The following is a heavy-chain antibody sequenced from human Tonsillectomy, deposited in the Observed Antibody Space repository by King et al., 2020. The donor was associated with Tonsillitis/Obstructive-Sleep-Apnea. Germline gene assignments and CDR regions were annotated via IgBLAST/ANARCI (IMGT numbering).Heavy chain of an antibody. Sequence: VQLVESGAEVKKPGASVKVSCKASGYTFTTYGISWVRQAPGQGLEWMGWISAYYGDTNYAQKLQHRVTMTTDTSTSTAYMEVRSLRSDDTAVYYCARDSRSHYYDTSGYYTFEYWGQGTLVTVSS. D-gene: IGHD3-22*01. J-gene: IGHJ4*02. V-gene: IGHV1-18*01. CDR3: ARDSRSHYYDTSGYYTFEY. CDR2: ISAYYGDT. CDR1: GYTFTTYG.